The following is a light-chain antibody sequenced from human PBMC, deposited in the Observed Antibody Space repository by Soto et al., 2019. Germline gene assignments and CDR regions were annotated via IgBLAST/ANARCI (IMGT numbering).Light chain of an antibody. CDR3: QSYDNNLRGVL. V-gene: IGLV1-40*01. CDR1: SSNIGAGSD. Sequence: QSLLTQPPSVSGAPGQIVTISCTGSSSNIGAGSDVHWYQQSPGRVPKLLVYGNKHRPSGVPDQFSASKSGTSASLAITGLQADDEADYYCQSYDNNLRGVLFGGGTKLTVL. CDR2: GNK. J-gene: IGLJ2*01.